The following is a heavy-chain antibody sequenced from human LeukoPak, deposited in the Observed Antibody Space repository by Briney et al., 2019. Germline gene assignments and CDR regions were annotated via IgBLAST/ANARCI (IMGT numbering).Heavy chain of an antibody. CDR2: ISGSGDST. V-gene: IGHV3-23*01. CDR3: ANSPPLSHRSDWPEYFQH. D-gene: IGHD2-21*02. Sequence: GGSLRLSCAASGFTFSTYAVSWVRQAPGKGLEWVSAISGSGDSTYYADSVKGRFTISRDNSKNTLYLQVNSLRAEDMAVYYYANSPPLSHRSDWPEYFQHWGQGTLVTVSS. CDR1: GFTFSTYA. J-gene: IGHJ1*01.